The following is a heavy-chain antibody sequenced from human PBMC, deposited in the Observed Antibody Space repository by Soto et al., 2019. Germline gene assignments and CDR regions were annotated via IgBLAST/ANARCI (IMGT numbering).Heavy chain of an antibody. V-gene: IGHV4-34*02. Sequence: QVQLQQWGAGLLKPSETLSLTCAVYGGTFSGNYWSWIRQPPGKGLQWIGEIKHSGITNHNPSLKSRVTMSVDTSKNQFSLKLSSVTAADTAVYYCARAPTRGCTAVFGRYYYGMDVWGQGTTVTVSS. J-gene: IGHJ6*02. D-gene: IGHD3-9*01. CDR1: GGTFSGNY. CDR2: IKHSGIT. CDR3: ARAPTRGCTAVFGRYYYGMDV.